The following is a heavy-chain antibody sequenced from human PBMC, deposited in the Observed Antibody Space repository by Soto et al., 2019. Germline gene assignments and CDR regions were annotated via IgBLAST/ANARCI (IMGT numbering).Heavy chain of an antibody. D-gene: IGHD6-19*01. V-gene: IGHV3-23*01. Sequence: EVQLLESGGGLVQLGGSLSLSCAASGLTFNTYAMGWVRQAPGKGLEWVSGIVGIGASTSYADSVKGRFTISRDNSKNTLLLQMNSLRAEDTAVYYCAKDLQYSGWFGLDYFDYWGQGTLVTVSS. J-gene: IGHJ4*02. CDR2: IVGIGAST. CDR1: GLTFNTYA. CDR3: AKDLQYSGWFGLDYFDY.